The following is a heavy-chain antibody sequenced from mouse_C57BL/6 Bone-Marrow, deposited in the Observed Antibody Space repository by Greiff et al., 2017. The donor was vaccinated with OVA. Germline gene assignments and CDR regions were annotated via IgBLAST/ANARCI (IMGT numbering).Heavy chain of an antibody. J-gene: IGHJ2*01. CDR3: ARHDSNDY. Sequence: VQLQQPGAELVRPGSSVKLSCKASGYTFTSYWMDWVKQRPGQGLAWIGNIYPSDSETHYNQKFNDKATLTVDKSSSTAYMQLSSLTYEDAAVDYCARHDSNDYWGQGTTLTVSA. D-gene: IGHD2-5*01. V-gene: IGHV1-61*01. CDR1: GYTFTSYW. CDR2: IYPSDSET.